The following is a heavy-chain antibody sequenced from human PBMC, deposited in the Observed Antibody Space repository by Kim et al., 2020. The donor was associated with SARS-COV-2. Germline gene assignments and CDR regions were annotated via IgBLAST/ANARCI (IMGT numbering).Heavy chain of an antibody. Sequence: GGSLRLSCAASGFTFSSYEMNWVRQAPGKGLEWVSYISSSGSTIYYADSVKGRFTISRDNAKNSLYLQMNSLRAEDTAVYYCARDGGGAYYGMDVWGQGTTVTVSS. J-gene: IGHJ6*02. CDR1: GFTFSSYE. V-gene: IGHV3-48*03. CDR3: ARDGGGAYYGMDV. D-gene: IGHD2-21*01. CDR2: ISSSGSTI.